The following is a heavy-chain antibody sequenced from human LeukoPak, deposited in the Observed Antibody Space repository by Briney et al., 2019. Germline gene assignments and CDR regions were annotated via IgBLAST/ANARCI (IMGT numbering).Heavy chain of an antibody. J-gene: IGHJ4*02. D-gene: IGHD3-3*01. CDR2: IYSGGST. Sequence: PGGSLRLSCAASGFTVSSNYMSWVRQAPGKGLEWVSVIYSGGSTYHADSVKGRFTISRDNFKNTLYLQMNSLTAEDTAVYYCASRTGYYTYSFDYWGQGTLVTASS. CDR3: ASRTGYYTYSFDY. CDR1: GFTVSSNY. V-gene: IGHV3-53*01.